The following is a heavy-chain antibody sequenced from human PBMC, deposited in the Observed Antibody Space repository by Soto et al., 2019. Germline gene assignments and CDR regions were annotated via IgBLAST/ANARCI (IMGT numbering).Heavy chain of an antibody. D-gene: IGHD3-3*01. CDR3: ASEKVDFWSGSNDY. CDR1: GYTFTSYG. CDR2: ISAYNGNT. V-gene: IGHV1-18*01. Sequence: ASVKVSCKASGYTFTSYGISWVRQAPGQGLEWMGWISAYNGNTNYAQKLQGRVTMTTDTSTSTAYMELRSLRSDDTAVYYCASEKVDFWSGSNDYWGQGTLVTVSS. J-gene: IGHJ4*02.